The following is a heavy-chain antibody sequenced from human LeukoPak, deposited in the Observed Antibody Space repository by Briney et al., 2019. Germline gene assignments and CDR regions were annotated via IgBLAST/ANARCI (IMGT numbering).Heavy chain of an antibody. CDR1: GFTFSSYG. J-gene: IGHJ6*02. D-gene: IGHD2-2*01. V-gene: IGHV3-30*18. CDR3: AKDRRYCSSTSCYEGYYYYGMDV. CDR2: ISYDGSNK. Sequence: GGSLRLSCAASGFTFSSYGMHWVRQARGKGLEWVAFISYDGSNKYYADSVKGRFTISRDNSKNTLYLQMNSLRAEDTAVYYCAKDRRYCSSTSCYEGYYYYGMDVWGQGTTVTVSS.